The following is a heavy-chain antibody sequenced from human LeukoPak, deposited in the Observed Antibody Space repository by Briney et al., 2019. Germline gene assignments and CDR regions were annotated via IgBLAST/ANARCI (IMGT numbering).Heavy chain of an antibody. V-gene: IGHV4-34*01. CDR2: INHSGST. J-gene: IGHJ4*02. CDR3: ARDLRAQGHFGY. CDR1: GGSFSGYY. Sequence: SETLSLTCAVYGGSFSGYYWSWIRQPPGKGLEWIGEINHSGSTNYNPSLKSRVTISVDTSKNQFSLKLSSVTAADAAVYYCARDLRAQGHFGYWGQGTLVTVSS.